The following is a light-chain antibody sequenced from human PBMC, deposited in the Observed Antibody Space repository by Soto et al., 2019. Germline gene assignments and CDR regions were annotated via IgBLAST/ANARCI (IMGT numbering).Light chain of an antibody. Sequence: SYELTQPPSVSVSPGQTASITCSGAKLGDKYACWYQQKPGQSPVLVIYQDTKRPSGIPERFSGSNSGNTATLTISGTQAMDEADYYCQAWDYSTVVFGGGTKLTVL. V-gene: IGLV3-1*01. CDR1: KLGDKY. CDR3: QAWDYSTVV. CDR2: QDT. J-gene: IGLJ2*01.